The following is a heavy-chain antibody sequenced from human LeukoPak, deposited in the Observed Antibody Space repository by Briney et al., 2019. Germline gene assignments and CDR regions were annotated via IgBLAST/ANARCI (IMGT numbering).Heavy chain of an antibody. V-gene: IGHV4-59*02. CDR2: IYYTGST. Sequence: SETLSLTCTVSGDSVSSYYWSWIRQPPGKGLEWIGYIYYTGSTNYNPSLKSRVTISIDTSKNQFSLKLISVTAADTAVYYCARRGYSYALDYWGQGTLDTVSS. D-gene: IGHD5-18*01. J-gene: IGHJ4*02. CDR3: ARRGYSYALDY. CDR1: GDSVSSYY.